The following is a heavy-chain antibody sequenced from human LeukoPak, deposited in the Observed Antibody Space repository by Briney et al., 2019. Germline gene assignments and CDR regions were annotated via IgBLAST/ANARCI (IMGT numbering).Heavy chain of an antibody. CDR1: GVSISSYY. V-gene: IGHV4-59*01. J-gene: IGHJ6*03. CDR3: ARGRLIHKAYYYYYMDV. D-gene: IGHD2-8*01. CDR2: IYYSGST. Sequence: PSETLSLTCTVSGVSISSYYWSWIRQPPGKGLEWIGYIYYSGSTNYNPSLKSRVTISVDTSKNQFSLKLSSVTAADTAVYYCARGRLIHKAYYYYYMDVWGKGTTVTVSS.